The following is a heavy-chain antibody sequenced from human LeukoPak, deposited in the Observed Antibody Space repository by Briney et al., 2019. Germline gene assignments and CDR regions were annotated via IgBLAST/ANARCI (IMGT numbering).Heavy chain of an antibody. Sequence: AGGSLRLSCAASGFTFDDYAMHWVRQAPGKGLEWVSGISWNSGSIGYADSVKGRFTISRDNAKNSLYLQMNSLSAEDTALYYCAKARIAAAGLDAFDIWGQGTMVTVSS. D-gene: IGHD6-13*01. CDR3: AKARIAAAGLDAFDI. CDR1: GFTFDDYA. CDR2: ISWNSGSI. J-gene: IGHJ3*02. V-gene: IGHV3-9*01.